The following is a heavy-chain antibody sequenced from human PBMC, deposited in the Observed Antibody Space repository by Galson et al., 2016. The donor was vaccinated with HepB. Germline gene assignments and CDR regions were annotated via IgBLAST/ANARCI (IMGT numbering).Heavy chain of an antibody. D-gene: IGHD3-16*01. Sequence: SLRLSCAASGFTFKSYSMNWVRQAPGKGLDWVAVISNDGNNKYYADSVKGRFTISRDNSKNTLYLQMNSLRPEDTSLYYCAGAFDFWGQGILVTVSS. J-gene: IGHJ4*02. CDR2: ISNDGNNK. CDR3: AGAFDF. V-gene: IGHV3-30*03. CDR1: GFTFKSYS.